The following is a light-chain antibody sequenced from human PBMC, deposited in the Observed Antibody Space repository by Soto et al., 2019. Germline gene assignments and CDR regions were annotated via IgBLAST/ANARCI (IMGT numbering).Light chain of an antibody. CDR1: PDINSY. Sequence: DIQMTQSPSSLSASIGDRVTITCRANPDINSYLIRYQQKLGQAPKLLIYAASTLASGAPSRFSGSESGTDFTLTISGLEHEDSATYYCQQSYKTPWTFGQGTKVDI. V-gene: IGKV1-39*01. J-gene: IGKJ1*01. CDR3: QQSYKTPWT. CDR2: AAS.